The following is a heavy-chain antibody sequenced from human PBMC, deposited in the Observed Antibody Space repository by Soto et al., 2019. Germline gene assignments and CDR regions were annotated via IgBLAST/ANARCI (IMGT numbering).Heavy chain of an antibody. Sequence: PTGTLSHPCPFSPDSISSGAYYWSSIRQHPGKGLAWIGYISNRRSTYSTPSLKSQLTISVDTSTNQFLLKLSSVPAADPTAYYCSRVPGSEDCCRMSCSPYYYYGMDMWGQETSVTASS. CDR1: PDSISSGAYY. V-gene: IGHV4-31*01. CDR2: ISNRRST. J-gene: IGHJ6*02. D-gene: IGHD1-26*01. CDR3: SRVPGSEDCCRMSCSPYYYYGMDM.